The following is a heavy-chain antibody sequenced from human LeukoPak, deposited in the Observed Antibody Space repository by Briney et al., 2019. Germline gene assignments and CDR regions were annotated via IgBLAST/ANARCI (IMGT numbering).Heavy chain of an antibody. CDR1: GGSIGSHY. V-gene: IGHV4-59*11. CDR3: ASIKRGYPYGYFDF. D-gene: IGHD5-18*01. CDR2: MYDTVNT. J-gene: IGHJ4*02. Sequence: SETLSLTCTVSGGSIGSHYWNWVQQPPGKGLEWIGYMYDTVNTKDNPSLTSRLTLSADTSKNQFSLRLGSVTAADTAVYYCASIKRGYPYGYFDFWGQGILVTVSS.